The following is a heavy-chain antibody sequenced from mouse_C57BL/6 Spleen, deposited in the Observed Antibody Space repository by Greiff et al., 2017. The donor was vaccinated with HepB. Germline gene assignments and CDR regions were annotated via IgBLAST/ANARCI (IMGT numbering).Heavy chain of an antibody. CDR3: ARHGGYYGNAMDY. D-gene: IGHD1-1*01. CDR1: GFTFSSYT. J-gene: IGHJ4*01. Sequence: EVKLQESGGGLVKPGGSLKLSCAASGFTFSSYTMSWVRQTPEKRLEWVATISGGGGNTYYPDSVKGRFTISRDNAKNTLYLQMSSLRSEDTALYYCARHGGYYGNAMDYWGQGTSVTVSS. V-gene: IGHV5-9*01. CDR2: ISGGGGNT.